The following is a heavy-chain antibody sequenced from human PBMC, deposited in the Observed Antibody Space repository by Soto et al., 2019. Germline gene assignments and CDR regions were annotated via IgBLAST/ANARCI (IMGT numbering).Heavy chain of an antibody. CDR1: GDSVSNIDAV. V-gene: IGHV6-1*01. CDR2: TYYRSRWHN. J-gene: IGHJ4*02. Sequence: QVQLQQSGPGLVKPSQTLSLTCAISGDSVSNIDAVWNWIRQSPSRGLEWLGRTYYRSRWHNEYDPSMKXRXPXNXXTSRNQASLQLSPAPPEDTAVYYCARLVGNSWLDYWGQGTLVTVSS. D-gene: IGHD6-13*01. CDR3: ARLVGNSWLDY.